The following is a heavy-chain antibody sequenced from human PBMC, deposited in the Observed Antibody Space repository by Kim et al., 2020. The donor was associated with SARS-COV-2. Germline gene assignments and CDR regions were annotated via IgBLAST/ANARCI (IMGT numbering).Heavy chain of an antibody. D-gene: IGHD6-25*01. J-gene: IGHJ4*01. V-gene: IGHV3-48*03. CDR1: GFTFSSYE. Sequence: GGSLRLSCAASGFTFSSYEMNWVRQAPGKGLEWLSYITGSGNIIYYADSVRGRFTISRDNAENSLYLQMNSLIAEDTAIYYCARDPSGGSWPDGMDYWG. CDR3: ARDPSGGSWPDGMDY. CDR2: ITGSGNII.